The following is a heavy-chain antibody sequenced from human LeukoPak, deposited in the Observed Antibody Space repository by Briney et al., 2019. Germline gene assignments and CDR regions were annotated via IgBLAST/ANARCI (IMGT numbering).Heavy chain of an antibody. CDR3: TRPGAGDFWSGSDYFDY. CDR1: GFTFSGSA. Sequence: PGGSLKLSCAASGFTFSGSAMHWVRQASGKGLEWVGRIRSKANSYATAYAASVKGRFTISRDDSKNTAYLQMNSLKIEDTAVYYCTRPGAGDFWSGSDYFDYWGQGTLVTVSS. D-gene: IGHD3-3*01. CDR2: IRSKANSYAT. V-gene: IGHV3-73*01. J-gene: IGHJ4*02.